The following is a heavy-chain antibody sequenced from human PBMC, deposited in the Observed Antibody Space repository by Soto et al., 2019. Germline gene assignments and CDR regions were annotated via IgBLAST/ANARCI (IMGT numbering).Heavy chain of an antibody. CDR3: ARDRGYRGYGDD. Sequence: QVQLVQSGGEVKKPGASVKVSCKASGYSFTSYGISWVRQAPGQGLEWMGWISAYNGNTNYAQKFQGRVTMTTDTAASRAYMERRSLRADDTAVYYCARDRGYRGYGDDWGQGTLVTVSS. V-gene: IGHV1-18*01. J-gene: IGHJ4*02. D-gene: IGHD5-12*01. CDR1: GYSFTSYG. CDR2: ISAYNGNT.